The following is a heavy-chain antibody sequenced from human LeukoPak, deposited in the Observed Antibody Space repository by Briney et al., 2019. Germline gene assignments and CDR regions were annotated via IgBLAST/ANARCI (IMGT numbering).Heavy chain of an antibody. J-gene: IGHJ4*02. V-gene: IGHV6-1*01. Sequence: SRTLSLTCAISGDSVSSNTGGWNWIRQSPSRGLEWLGRAYYRSKWYYDYAVSVKSRITINPDTSKNQFSLQLNSVTPEDTAVYYCARGGLVASIRGYFDYWAQGTLVTVSS. D-gene: IGHD5-12*01. CDR2: AYYRSKWYY. CDR1: GDSVSSNTGG. CDR3: ARGGLVASIRGYFDY.